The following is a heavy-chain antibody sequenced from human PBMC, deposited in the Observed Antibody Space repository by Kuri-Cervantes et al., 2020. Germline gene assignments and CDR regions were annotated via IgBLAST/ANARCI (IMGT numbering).Heavy chain of an antibody. V-gene: IGHV3-23*01. CDR3: TTDLTWWYNYYYYYYYMDV. CDR1: GFTFSGYA. Sequence: GGSLRLSCVASGFTFSGYAMSWVRQGPGKGLDWVSGISSSDGTTYYADSVKGRFTISRDNSKNTLYLQMNSLRAEDTAVYYCTTDLTWWYNYYYYYYYMDVWGKGTTVTVSS. D-gene: IGHD1-1*01. CDR2: ISSSDGTT. J-gene: IGHJ6*03.